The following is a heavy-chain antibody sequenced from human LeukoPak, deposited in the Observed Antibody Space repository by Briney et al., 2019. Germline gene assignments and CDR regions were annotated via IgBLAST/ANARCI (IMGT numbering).Heavy chain of an antibody. D-gene: IGHD3-10*01. CDR1: GFTFSSYA. CDR3: AIARGASYYYFYGMDV. J-gene: IGHJ6*01. V-gene: IGHV3-23*01. Sequence: PGGSLRRYSAASGFTFSSYAMSWVRQAQGKGLEWVLAIIGSGGSTDYADSVKGCFTTSRDNSKNTLYLQRNSRRAEDKAVYYCAIARGASYYYFYGMDVWGQGATVTVSS. CDR2: IIGSGGST.